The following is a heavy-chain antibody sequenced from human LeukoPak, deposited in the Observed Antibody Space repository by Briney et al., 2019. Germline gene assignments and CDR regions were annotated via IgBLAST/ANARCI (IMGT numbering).Heavy chain of an antibody. D-gene: IGHD6-13*01. Sequence: PGRSLRLSCAASGFTFSSYGMHWVRQAPDKGLEWVAVISYDGTNKYYADSVKGRFTISRDDSKNTLYVQMNSLRAEDTALYYCAKALYSSSWYSLGYWGQGTLVTVSS. CDR2: ISYDGTNK. V-gene: IGHV3-30*18. CDR3: AKALYSSSWYSLGY. CDR1: GFTFSSYG. J-gene: IGHJ4*02.